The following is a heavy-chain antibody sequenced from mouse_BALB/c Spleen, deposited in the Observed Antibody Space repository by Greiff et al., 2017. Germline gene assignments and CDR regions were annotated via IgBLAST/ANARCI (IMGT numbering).Heavy chain of an antibody. CDR2: INPSNGRT. CDR3: ARRMGPLGAMDY. V-gene: IGHV1S81*02. CDR1: GYTFTSYW. J-gene: IGHJ4*01. Sequence: QVQLKQPGAELVKPGASVKLSCKASGYTFTSYWMHWVKQRPGQGLEWIGEINPSNGRTNYNEKFKSKATLTVDKSSSTAYMQLSSLTSEDSAVYYCARRMGPLGAMDYWGQGTSVTVSS. D-gene: IGHD4-1*01.